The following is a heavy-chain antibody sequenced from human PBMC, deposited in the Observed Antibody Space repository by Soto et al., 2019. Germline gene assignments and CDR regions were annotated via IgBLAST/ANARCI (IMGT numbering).Heavy chain of an antibody. J-gene: IGHJ3*02. CDR3: AREHGYSGYDLGCRVYDALDI. CDR2: IIPILGIA. D-gene: IGHD5-12*01. CDR1: GGTFSSYT. Sequence: QVQLVESGGGVKKPGWSVKVSCKASGGTFSSYTISWVRQAPGQGLEWMARIIPILGIANYAQKYQGRVTITADKSTRTAYMELSSMGYEDTAVYYCAREHGYSGYDLGCRVYDALDIWVQGTMVAVSS. V-gene: IGHV1-69*04.